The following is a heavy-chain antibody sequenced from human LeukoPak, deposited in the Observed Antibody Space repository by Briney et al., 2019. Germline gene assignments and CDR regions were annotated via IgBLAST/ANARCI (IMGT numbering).Heavy chain of an antibody. CDR3: AVGGVYLRGGAEAFDI. D-gene: IGHD3-10*01. CDR1: GGPISSSNW. J-gene: IGHJ3*02. Sequence: PSETLSLTCAVSGGPISSSNWWSWVRQPPGKGLEWIGEIYHSGSTNYNPSLKSRVTISVDKSKNQFSLKLSSVTAADTAVYYCAVGGVYLRGGAEAFDIWGQGTMVTVSS. V-gene: IGHV4-4*02. CDR2: IYHSGST.